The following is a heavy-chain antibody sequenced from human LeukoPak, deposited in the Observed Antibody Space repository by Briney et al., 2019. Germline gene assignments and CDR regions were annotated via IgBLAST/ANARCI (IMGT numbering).Heavy chain of an antibody. CDR2: INHSGST. J-gene: IGHJ4*02. CDR3: ARGRLMVYATLQYGGYFDY. V-gene: IGHV4-34*01. CDR1: GGSFSGYY. Sequence: PSETLSLTCAVYGGSFSGYYWSWIRQPPGKGLEWIGGINHSGSTNYNPSLKSRVTISVDTSKNQFSLKLSSVTAADTAVYYCARGRLMVYATLQYGGYFDYWGQGTLVTVSS. D-gene: IGHD2-8*01.